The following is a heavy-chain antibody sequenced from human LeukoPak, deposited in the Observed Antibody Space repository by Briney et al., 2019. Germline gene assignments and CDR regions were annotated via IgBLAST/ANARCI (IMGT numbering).Heavy chain of an antibody. J-gene: IGHJ3*02. CDR3: SGSYSRVDAFDI. D-gene: IGHD3-10*01. CDR2: INADKGNT. Sequence: ASVKVSCKASGYTFSNYGISWVRQAPGQGLEWMGWINADKGNTNYAQKFQGRVTMTRDTSTSTVYMELSSLRSEDAAVYYCSGSYSRVDAFDIWGQGTMVTVSS. CDR1: GYTFSNYG. V-gene: IGHV1-18*01.